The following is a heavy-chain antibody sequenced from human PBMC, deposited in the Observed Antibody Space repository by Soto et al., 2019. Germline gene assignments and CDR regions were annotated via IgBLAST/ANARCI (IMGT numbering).Heavy chain of an antibody. CDR1: CYTFTSYG. V-gene: IGHV1-18*04. Sequence: ASVKVSCKASCYTFTSYGISWVRQAPVQGLEWMGLISAYNGNTNYAQKLQGRVTMTTDTSTSTAYMELRSLRSDDTAVYYCARDLPFLEYSPQPSLYYYYGMDVWGQGTTVTVSS. CDR2: ISAYNGNT. CDR3: ARDLPFLEYSPQPSLYYYYGMDV. D-gene: IGHD3-3*01. J-gene: IGHJ6*02.